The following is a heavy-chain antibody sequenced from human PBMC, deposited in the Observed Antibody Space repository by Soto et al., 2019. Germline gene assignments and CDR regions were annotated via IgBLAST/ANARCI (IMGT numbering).Heavy chain of an antibody. CDR3: ARDKIVEPALPFGP. CDR2: IFYSGST. Sequence: PSETLSLTCTVSSGSISSTIYSWDWIRQPPGKGLEWIGSIFYSGSTYYNPSLKSRVTISVDTSKNQFSLTLTSVTAADTAVYYCARDKIVEPALPFGPWGQGTLVTVSS. CDR1: SGSISSTIYS. J-gene: IGHJ5*02. V-gene: IGHV4-39*02. D-gene: IGHD2-2*01.